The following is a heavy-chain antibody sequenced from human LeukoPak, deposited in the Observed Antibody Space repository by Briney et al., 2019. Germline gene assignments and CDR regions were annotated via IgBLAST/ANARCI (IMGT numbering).Heavy chain of an antibody. CDR1: GFTFSSYS. Sequence: PGGSLRLSCAASGFTFSSYSMNWVRQAPGKGLEWVSYISSSSSTIYYADSVKGRFTISRDNAKNSLYLQMNSLRDEDTAVYYCARRTYCGGDCYSGHDAFDIWGQGTMVTVSS. V-gene: IGHV3-48*02. J-gene: IGHJ3*02. D-gene: IGHD2-21*02. CDR3: ARRTYCGGDCYSGHDAFDI. CDR2: ISSSSSTI.